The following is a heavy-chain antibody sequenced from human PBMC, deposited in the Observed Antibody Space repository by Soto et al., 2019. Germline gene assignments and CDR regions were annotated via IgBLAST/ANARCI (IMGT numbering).Heavy chain of an antibody. CDR3: VGWYSVRPPDY. D-gene: IGHD6-19*01. J-gene: IGHJ4*02. V-gene: IGHV1-3*01. CDR1: GYTFTSYA. CDR2: INAGNGNT. Sequence: ASVKVSCKASGYTFTSYAMHWVRQAPGQRLEWMGWINAGNGNTKYSQKFQGRVTITRDTSASTAYMELSSLRSEDTAVYYCVGWYSVRPPDYWGQGTLVTVSS.